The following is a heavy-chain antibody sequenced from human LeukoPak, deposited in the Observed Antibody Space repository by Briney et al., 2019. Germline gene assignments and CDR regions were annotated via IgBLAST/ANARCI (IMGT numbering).Heavy chain of an antibody. CDR2: TYHTGTT. Sequence: PSETLSLTCTVSGVSTSSSSWSWIRQTPGKVLEWIGYTYHTGTTSYNPSLKSRVTISVDTSKSQFSLNLSSVTAADTAVYYCARLRYYDLNWYFDLWGRGTLVTVSS. CDR3: ARLRYYDLNWYFDL. J-gene: IGHJ2*01. D-gene: IGHD3-22*01. CDR1: GVSTSSSS. V-gene: IGHV4-59*08.